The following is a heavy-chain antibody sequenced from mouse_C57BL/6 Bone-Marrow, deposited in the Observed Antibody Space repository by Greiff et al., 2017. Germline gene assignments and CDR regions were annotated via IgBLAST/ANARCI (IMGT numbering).Heavy chain of an antibody. J-gene: IGHJ2*01. Sequence: EVQLVESGGDLVKPGGSLKLSCAASGFTFSSYGMSWVRQTPDKRLEWVATISSGGSYTYYPDSVQGRFTISRDNAKNTLYLQMSSLKSEDTAMYYCARPLRYFDYWGQGTTLTVSS. CDR1: GFTFSSYG. CDR3: ARPLRYFDY. CDR2: ISSGGSYT. D-gene: IGHD1-1*01. V-gene: IGHV5-6*01.